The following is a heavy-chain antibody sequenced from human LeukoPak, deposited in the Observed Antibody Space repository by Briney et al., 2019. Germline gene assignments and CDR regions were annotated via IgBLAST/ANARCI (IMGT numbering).Heavy chain of an antibody. D-gene: IGHD1-26*01. CDR2: IDPRGGST. CDR3: ARDLVGATPGGY. V-gene: IGHV1-46*01. J-gene: IGHJ4*02. CDR1: ENSLTDYY. Sequence: ASVKVSCKSSENSLTDYYVHWVRQAPGQGLEWMGIIDPRGGSTSYTQKLQGRVTMTTDTSTSTAYMELRSLRSDDTAVYYCARDLVGATPGGYWGQGTLVTVSS.